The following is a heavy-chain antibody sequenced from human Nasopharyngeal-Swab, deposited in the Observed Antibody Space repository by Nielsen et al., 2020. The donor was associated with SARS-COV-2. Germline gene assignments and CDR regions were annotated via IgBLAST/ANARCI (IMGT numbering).Heavy chain of an antibody. CDR2: IYYSGNT. J-gene: IGHJ4*02. CDR3: ARGWAGHYFDY. CDR1: GASITSGGYY. Sequence: SETLSLTCTVSGASITSGGYYWSSIRHLPGRGLEWIGYIYYSGNTFYNPSLKSRVTMSVDTSENQFSLNLNSVTAADTAVYYCARGWAGHYFDYWGQGTLVTVSS. D-gene: IGHD1-26*01. V-gene: IGHV4-31*03.